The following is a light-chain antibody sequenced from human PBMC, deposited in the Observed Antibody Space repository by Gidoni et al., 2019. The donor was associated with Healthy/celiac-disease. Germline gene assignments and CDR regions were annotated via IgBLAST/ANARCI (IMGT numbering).Light chain of an antibody. Sequence: DIQMTQSPSTLSASVGDRVTITCRASQSISSWLAWYQQKPGKAPKLLIYKAASLESGAPSRFSSRASRTEFTLTISSLHPDDSATYCCQQYNSYPLTFGQXTQVEIK. CDR2: KAA. CDR3: QQYNSYPLT. J-gene: IGKJ1*01. CDR1: QSISSW. V-gene: IGKV1-5*03.